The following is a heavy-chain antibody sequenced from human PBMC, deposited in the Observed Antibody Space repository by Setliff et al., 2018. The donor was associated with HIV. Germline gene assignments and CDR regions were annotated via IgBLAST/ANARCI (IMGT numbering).Heavy chain of an antibody. CDR3: TTDRFV. CDR1: ELTFSNYA. V-gene: IGHV3-15*01. D-gene: IGHD3-16*01. Sequence: GGSLRLSCAASELTFSNYAMTWVRQAPGKGLEWVSSLSGSGGTIDYTAPVKGRFTISRDDSKDTLYLEMNNLKTEDTAVYYCTTDRFVWGQGTLVTVSS. CDR2: LSGSGGTI. J-gene: IGHJ4*02.